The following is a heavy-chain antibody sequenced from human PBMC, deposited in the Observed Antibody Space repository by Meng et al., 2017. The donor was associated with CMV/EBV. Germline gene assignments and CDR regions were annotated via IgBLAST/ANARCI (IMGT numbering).Heavy chain of an antibody. CDR3: ARDVTIFGTRRGMDV. Sequence: SETLSLTCTVSGGSISSYYWSWIRQPPGKGLEWIGYIYYSGSTNYNPSLKSGVTISVDTSKNQFSLKLSSVTAADTAVYYCARDVTIFGTRRGMDVWGQGTTVTVSS. J-gene: IGHJ6*02. V-gene: IGHV4-59*01. CDR2: IYYSGST. D-gene: IGHD3-3*01. CDR1: GGSISSYY.